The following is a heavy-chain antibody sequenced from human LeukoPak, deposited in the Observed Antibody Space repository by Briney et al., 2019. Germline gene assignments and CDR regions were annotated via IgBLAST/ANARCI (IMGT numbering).Heavy chain of an antibody. D-gene: IGHD2-2*01. V-gene: IGHV3-7*01. CDR3: ATGRSCTTCYLPDY. Sequence: GGSLRLSCAASGFTFSSYWMSWVRQAPGKGLEWVANINQDGGEKYYVDSVKGRFTISRDNAKNSLYLQMNSLRAEDTAVYHCATGRSCTTCYLPDYWGQGTLVTVSS. CDR1: GFTFSSYW. CDR2: INQDGGEK. J-gene: IGHJ4*02.